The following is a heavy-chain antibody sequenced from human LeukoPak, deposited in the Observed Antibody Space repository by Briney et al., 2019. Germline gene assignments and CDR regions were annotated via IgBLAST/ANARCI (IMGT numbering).Heavy chain of an antibody. CDR3: ASDWTGGWYNY. V-gene: IGHV3-7*01. Sequence: GGSLRLSCEGSGFTFSNYWMGWVRQAPGKGLQWVANIKTDGSEKYYVDSVKGRFTISRDNAKNSLYLQMNSLRAEDTAVYYCASDWTGGWYNYWGQGTLVTVSS. CDR1: GFTFSNYW. D-gene: IGHD6-19*01. CDR2: IKTDGSEK. J-gene: IGHJ4*02.